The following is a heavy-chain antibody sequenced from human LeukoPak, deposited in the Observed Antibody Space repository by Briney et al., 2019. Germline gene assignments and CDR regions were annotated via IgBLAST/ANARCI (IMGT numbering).Heavy chain of an antibody. CDR2: ISAYNGNT. D-gene: IGHD7-27*01. CDR3: AGLLGPYYYYGMDV. Sequence: GASVKVSCKASGYTFTSYGISWVRQAPGQGLEWMGWISAYNGNTNYAQKLQGRVTMTTDTSTSTAYMELRSLRSDDTAVYYCAGLLGPYYYYGMDVWGQGTTVTVSS. CDR1: GYTFTSYG. J-gene: IGHJ6*02. V-gene: IGHV1-18*01.